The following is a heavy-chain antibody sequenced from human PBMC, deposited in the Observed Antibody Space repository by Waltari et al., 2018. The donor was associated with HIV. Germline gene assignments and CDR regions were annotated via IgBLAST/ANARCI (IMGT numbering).Heavy chain of an antibody. CDR3: ARVGAPVATIRGDFDY. J-gene: IGHJ4*02. CDR1: GYTFTGYY. D-gene: IGHD5-12*01. CDR2: INPNSGGT. Sequence: QVQLVQSGAEVKKPGASVKVSCKASGYTFTGYYMHWVRQAPGQGLEWMGRINPNSGGTNDAQKFQGRVTMTRDTSISTAYMELSRLRSDDTAVYYCARVGAPVATIRGDFDYWGQGTLVTVSS. V-gene: IGHV1-2*06.